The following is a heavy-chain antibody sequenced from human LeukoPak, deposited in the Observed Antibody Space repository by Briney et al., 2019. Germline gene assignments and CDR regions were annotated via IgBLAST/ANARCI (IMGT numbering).Heavy chain of an antibody. V-gene: IGHV3-20*04. CDR3: ARRGSDDHFDY. J-gene: IGHJ4*02. D-gene: IGHD3-16*01. Sequence: GGSLRLSCAASGFTFGDYAMSWVRQAPGKGLEWVSGINWNGGSTGYADSVKGRFTISRDNAKNSLYLQMNSLRAEDTALYYCARRGSDDHFDYWGQGTLVTVSS. CDR2: INWNGGST. CDR1: GFTFGDYA.